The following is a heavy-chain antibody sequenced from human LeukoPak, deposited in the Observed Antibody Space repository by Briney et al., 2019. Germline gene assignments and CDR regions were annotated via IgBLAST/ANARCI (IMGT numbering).Heavy chain of an antibody. J-gene: IGHJ3*02. V-gene: IGHV1-2*06. CDR3: AKIPMYSWSYSYAFEI. CDR1: GYTFTGYY. Sequence: GASVKVSCKASGYTFTGYYMHWVRQAPGQGLEWMGRINPNSGGTNYAQKFQGRVTMTRDTSISTAYMELSRLRSDDPAVYYCAKIPMYSWSYSYAFEIWGQGAMVTGSS. D-gene: IGHD1-26*01. CDR2: INPNSGGT.